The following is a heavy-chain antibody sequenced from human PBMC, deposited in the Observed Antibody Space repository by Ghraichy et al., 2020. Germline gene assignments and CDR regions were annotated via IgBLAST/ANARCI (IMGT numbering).Heavy chain of an antibody. D-gene: IGHD5-24*01. CDR1: GGSVSSGSYY. CDR3: ARTDRRDSALDI. V-gene: IGHV4-61*01. J-gene: IGHJ3*02. Sequence: SETLSLTCTVSGGSVSSGSYYWSWIRQPPGKGLAWIGYIYYSGSTNFNPSLKSRVTISIDTSKNQFSLNLSSVTTADTAVYYCARTDRRDSALDIWGQGTMVTVAS. CDR2: IYYSGST.